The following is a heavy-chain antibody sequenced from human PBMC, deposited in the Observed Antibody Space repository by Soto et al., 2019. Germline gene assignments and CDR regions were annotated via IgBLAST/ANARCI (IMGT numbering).Heavy chain of an antibody. CDR2: IGAYNGNT. V-gene: IGHV1-18*01. CDR3: ARDRYYDILTGYYSAYYFDY. J-gene: IGHJ4*02. Sequence: ASVKVSCKASGYTFTSYGISWVRQAPGQGLEWMGWIGAYNGNTNYAQKLQGRVTMTTDTSTSTAYMGLRSLRSDDTAVYYCARDRYYDILTGYYSAYYFDYWGQGTLVTVSS. CDR1: GYTFTSYG. D-gene: IGHD3-9*01.